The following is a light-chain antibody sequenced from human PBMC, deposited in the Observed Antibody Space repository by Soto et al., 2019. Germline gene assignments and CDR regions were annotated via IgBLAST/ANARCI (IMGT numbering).Light chain of an antibody. CDR1: ESISSW. J-gene: IGKJ1*01. CDR2: DAS. V-gene: IGKV1-5*02. CDR3: QQDDSLSPWT. Sequence: EIQMTQPPSTLPTSVADAVSILCRASESISSWLVWYQQKPGNVPRLLIYDASKLGRGVPSRFSGAGSGTEFILTISSLQPDDFATYFCQQDDSLSPWTFGQGTKVDIK.